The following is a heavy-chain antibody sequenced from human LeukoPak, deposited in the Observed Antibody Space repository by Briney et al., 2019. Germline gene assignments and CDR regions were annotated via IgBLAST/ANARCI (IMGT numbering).Heavy chain of an antibody. CDR3: TRDVGPSPHDY. Sequence: ASVKVSRKTSRYTFTSYYIHWVRQAPGQGLEWMGIINPSGGSTTYAQKFQGRVTMTRDTSTSTVYMELSSLRSEDTAVYYCTRDVGPSPHDYWGQGTLVTVSS. J-gene: IGHJ4*02. V-gene: IGHV1-46*01. CDR2: INPSGGST. CDR1: RYTFTSYY.